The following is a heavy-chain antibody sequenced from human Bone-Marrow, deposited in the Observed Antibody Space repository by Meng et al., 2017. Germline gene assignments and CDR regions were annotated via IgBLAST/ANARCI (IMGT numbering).Heavy chain of an antibody. J-gene: IGHJ6*02. CDR2: ISGSGGST. CDR3: ARDWFYRQWLARSNYYYGMDV. Sequence: ETLSLTCAASGFTFSSYSMSWVRQAPGKGLEWVSAISGSGGSTYYADSVKGRFTISRDNSKNTLYLQMNSLRAEDTAVYYCARDWFYRQWLARSNYYYGMDVWGQGTTVTVSS. D-gene: IGHD6-19*01. CDR1: GFTFSSYS. V-gene: IGHV3-23*01.